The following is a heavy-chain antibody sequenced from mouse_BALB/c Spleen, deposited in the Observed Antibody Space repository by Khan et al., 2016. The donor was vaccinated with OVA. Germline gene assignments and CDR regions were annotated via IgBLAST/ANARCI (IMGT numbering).Heavy chain of an antibody. Sequence: EVQLVESGPGLVKPSQTVSLTCTVTGISITTGNYRWSWIRQFPGNKLEWIGNIYYSGTITYNPSLTSRTTITRDTSKSQFFLEMHSLTAEDTATYFGARDYCSLYWYFDVWGAGTTGTVSS. D-gene: IGHD1-1*01. J-gene: IGHJ1*01. CDR1: GISITTGNYR. V-gene: IGHV3-5*02. CDR2: IYYSGTI. CDR3: ARDYCSLYWYFDV.